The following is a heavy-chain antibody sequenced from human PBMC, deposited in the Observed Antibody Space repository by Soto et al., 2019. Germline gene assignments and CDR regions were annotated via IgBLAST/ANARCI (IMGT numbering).Heavy chain of an antibody. D-gene: IGHD3-10*01. Sequence: PSETLSLTCTVSGASIPNYYWTWIRQSPGKGLEWVGYMSYSGATNSSPSLKSRVTISVDTSKNQFSLKLSSVTAADTAVYYCARHTMVRGVVWFDPWGQGTLVT. V-gene: IGHV4-59*08. CDR2: MSYSGAT. J-gene: IGHJ5*02. CDR3: ARHTMVRGVVWFDP. CDR1: GASIPNYY.